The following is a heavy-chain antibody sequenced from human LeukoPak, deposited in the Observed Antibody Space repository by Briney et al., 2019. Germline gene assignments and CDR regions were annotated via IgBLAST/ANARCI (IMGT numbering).Heavy chain of an antibody. V-gene: IGHV1-69*04. J-gene: IGHJ4*02. CDR3: ARVISGTWLWF. CDR2: IIPTLEVA. Sequence: ASVKVSCKASGGTFSSYAITWVRQAPGLGLEWMGRIIPTLEVANYAQKFQGRATITADKSTSTAYMELSSLRPEDTAVYYCARVISGTWLWFWGQGTLVTVSS. D-gene: IGHD1-14*01. CDR1: GGTFSSYA.